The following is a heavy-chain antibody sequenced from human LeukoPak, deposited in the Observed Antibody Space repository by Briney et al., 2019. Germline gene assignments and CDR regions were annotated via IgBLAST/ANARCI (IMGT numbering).Heavy chain of an antibody. D-gene: IGHD4-17*01. J-gene: IGHJ6*02. V-gene: IGHV4-34*01. CDR3: ATTTTVTYRYYYYGMDV. Sequence: PSETLSLTCAVYGGSFSGYYWSWIRQPPGKGLEWIGEINHSGSTNYNPSLKSRVTISVDTSKNQFSLKLSSVTAADTAVYYCATTTTVTYRYYYYGMDVWGQGTTVTVPS. CDR2: INHSGST. CDR1: GGSFSGYY.